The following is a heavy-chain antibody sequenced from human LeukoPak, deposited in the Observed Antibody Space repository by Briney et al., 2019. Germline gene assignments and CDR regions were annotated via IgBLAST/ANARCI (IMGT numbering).Heavy chain of an antibody. Sequence: KPSETLSLTCIVSGGSISSSTYYWGWIRQPPGKGLEWIGNIYSSGSTYYNPSLKSRVTISVDTSKNQFSLRLNSVTAADTAVYYCARDPYSGYGRFDYWGQGTLVTVSS. CDR2: IYSSGST. CDR1: GGSISSSTYY. CDR3: ARDPYSGYGRFDY. V-gene: IGHV4-39*07. D-gene: IGHD5-12*01. J-gene: IGHJ4*02.